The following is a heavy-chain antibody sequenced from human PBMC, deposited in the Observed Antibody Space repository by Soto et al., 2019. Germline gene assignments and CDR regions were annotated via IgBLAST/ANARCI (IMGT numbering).Heavy chain of an antibody. CDR3: ARGETQQQRDY. Sequence: QVQLQESGPGLVKPSGTLSLTCAVPGDSITSDKWWSWIRQPPGKGLQWIGEIYHSGSTKYNPSLKSRVIISVDKSKNQFSLKLSSVTAADTAVYYCARGETQQQRDYWGQGTLVTVSS. D-gene: IGHD6-13*01. J-gene: IGHJ4*02. V-gene: IGHV4-4*02. CDR1: GDSITSDKW. CDR2: IYHSGST.